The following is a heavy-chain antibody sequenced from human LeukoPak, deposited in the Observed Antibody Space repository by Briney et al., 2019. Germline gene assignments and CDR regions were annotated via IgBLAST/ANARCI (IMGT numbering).Heavy chain of an antibody. J-gene: IGHJ3*02. D-gene: IGHD3-22*01. CDR1: GYTFTSYD. V-gene: IGHV1-8*01. CDR2: MNPNSGNT. Sequence: SVKVSCKASGYTFTSYDINWVRQATGQGLEWMGWMNPNSGNTGYAQKFQGRVTMTRNTSISTAYMELSSLRSEDTAVYYCARGQSITMIVVVISLDAFDIWGQGTMVTVSS. CDR3: ARGQSITMIVVVISLDAFDI.